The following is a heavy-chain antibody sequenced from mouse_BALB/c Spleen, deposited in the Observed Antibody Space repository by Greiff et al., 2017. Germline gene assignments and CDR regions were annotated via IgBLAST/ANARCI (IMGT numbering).Heavy chain of an antibody. CDR3: ARYYYGSSWYFDV. V-gene: IGHV5-9*03. Sequence: VQLKESGGGLVKPGGSLKLSCAASGFTFSSYTMSWVRQTPEKRLEWVATISSGGGNTYYPDSVKGRFTISRDNAKNNLYLQMSSLRSEDTALYYCARYYYGSSWYFDVWGAGTTVTVSS. J-gene: IGHJ1*01. CDR2: ISSGGGNT. D-gene: IGHD1-1*01. CDR1: GFTFSSYT.